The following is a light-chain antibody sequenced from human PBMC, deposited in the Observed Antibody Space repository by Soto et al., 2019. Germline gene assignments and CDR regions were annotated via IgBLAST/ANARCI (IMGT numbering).Light chain of an antibody. Sequence: IQLTQSPSSLSASVGDSVTITCRASQGVSRYLSWYQQKPGRAPILLISAASTVQSGVPARFSGCGSGTDFTLSITSLQPEDFATYYCQQLNTYPVTFGGGTKVEIK. CDR1: QGVSRY. CDR3: QQLNTYPVT. V-gene: IGKV1-9*01. J-gene: IGKJ4*01. CDR2: AAS.